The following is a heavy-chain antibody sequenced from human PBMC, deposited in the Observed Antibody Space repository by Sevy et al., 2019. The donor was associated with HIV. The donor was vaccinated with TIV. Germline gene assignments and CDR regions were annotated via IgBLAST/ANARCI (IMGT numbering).Heavy chain of an antibody. D-gene: IGHD5-12*01. J-gene: IGHJ6*02. CDR2: IYYSGST. CDR3: ARDSVVATIFSTTRYYGMDV. CDR1: GGSISSYY. V-gene: IGHV4-59*01. Sequence: SETLSLTCTVSGGSISSYYWSWIRQPPGKGLEWIGYIYYSGSTNYNPSLKSRVTISADTSKNQFSLKLSSVTAADTAVYYCARDSVVATIFSTTRYYGMDVWGQGTTVTVSS.